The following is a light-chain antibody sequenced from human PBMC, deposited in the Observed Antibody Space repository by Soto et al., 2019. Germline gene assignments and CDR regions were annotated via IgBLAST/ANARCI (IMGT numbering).Light chain of an antibody. CDR1: QSIDNW. J-gene: IGKJ1*01. Sequence: IQMTQSPSTLSASVGDRVTITCRASQSIDNWLAWYQQKPGRAPNLLIYDASNLETGVPSRFSGSASGTEFSLTIGSLKPDDFATYYCQQYRSFAWTFGQGTKVDVK. CDR2: DAS. V-gene: IGKV1-5*01. CDR3: QQYRSFAWT.